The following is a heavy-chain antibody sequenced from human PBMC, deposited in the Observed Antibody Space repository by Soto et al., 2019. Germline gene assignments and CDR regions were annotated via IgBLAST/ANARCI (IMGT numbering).Heavy chain of an antibody. D-gene: IGHD1-1*01. CDR2: IMLVFATP. CDR3: ARDKDRLQLGGNYYYILDV. CDR1: GGTFSTSA. Sequence: QVQLVQSGAEVKKPGSSVKVSCKASGGTFSTSAISWVRQAPGQGLEWVGVIMLVFATPDCAQNFQGRVTITADESTTTAYLELTSLRADDTAVYYCARDKDRLQLGGNYYYILDVWGQGTAITVSS. J-gene: IGHJ6*02. V-gene: IGHV1-69*12.